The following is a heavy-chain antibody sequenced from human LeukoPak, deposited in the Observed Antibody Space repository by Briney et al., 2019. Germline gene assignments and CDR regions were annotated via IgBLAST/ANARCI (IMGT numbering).Heavy chain of an antibody. J-gene: IGHJ4*02. D-gene: IGHD5-18*01. V-gene: IGHV3-30*18. Sequence: GGSLRLSCAASGFTFSSYGMHWVRQAPGKGLEWVAVISYDGSNKYYADSVKGRFTISRDNSKNMLYLQMNSLRAEDTAVYYCAKDHRGYSYGNYFDYWGQGTLVTVSS. CDR3: AKDHRGYSYGNYFDY. CDR1: GFTFSSYG. CDR2: ISYDGSNK.